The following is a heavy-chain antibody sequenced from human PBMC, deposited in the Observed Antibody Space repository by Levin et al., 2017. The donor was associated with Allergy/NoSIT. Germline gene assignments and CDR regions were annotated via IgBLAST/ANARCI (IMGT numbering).Heavy chain of an antibody. V-gene: IGHV1-18*04. D-gene: IGHD2-15*01. J-gene: IGHJ4*02. CDR2: VSAWNGNT. CDR3: ARGLFDDCSDGGCYLLGY. Sequence: ASVKVSCKTSGYLFTSYGITWVRQAPGQGLEWMGWVSAWNGNTKYAQKFQGRVTMTRDPGTSTVFMEMSSLTSDDAGVYYCARGLFDDCSDGGCYLLGYWGQGTLVTVSS. CDR1: GYLFTSYG.